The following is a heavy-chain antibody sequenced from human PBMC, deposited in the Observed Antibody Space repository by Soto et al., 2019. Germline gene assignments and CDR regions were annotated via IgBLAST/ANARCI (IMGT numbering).Heavy chain of an antibody. CDR1: GFTFSSYS. Sequence: EVQLVESGGGLVKPGGSLRLSCAASGFTFSSYSMNWVRQAPGKGLEWVSSISSSSSYIYYGDSVKGRFTISRDNAKNSLYLQMNSLRAEDTAVDYCARDSYGAGRHPPFDYWGQGNLVNLSS. V-gene: IGHV3-21*01. CDR2: ISSSSSYI. J-gene: IGHJ4*02. D-gene: IGHD3-10*01. CDR3: ARDSYGAGRHPPFDY.